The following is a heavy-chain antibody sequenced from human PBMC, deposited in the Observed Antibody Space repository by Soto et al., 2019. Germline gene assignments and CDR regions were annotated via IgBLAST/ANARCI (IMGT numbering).Heavy chain of an antibody. CDR3: AKHASGSYYYFDY. V-gene: IGHV3-9*01. CDR2: ISWNSGSI. Sequence: GGSLRLSCAASGFTFVDYAMHWVRQAPGKGLEWVSGISWNSGSIGYVDSVKGRFTISRDNAKNSLYLQMNSLRAEDTALYYCAKHASGSYYYFDYWGQGT. D-gene: IGHD1-26*01. J-gene: IGHJ4*02. CDR1: GFTFVDYA.